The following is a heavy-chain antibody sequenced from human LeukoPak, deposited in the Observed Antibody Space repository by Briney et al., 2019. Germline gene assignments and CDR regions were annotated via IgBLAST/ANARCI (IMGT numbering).Heavy chain of an antibody. CDR3: ARDRPPFDY. V-gene: IGHV3-21*01. CDR2: ISSSSSSI. Sequence: GGSLRLSYAASGFTFSSYSMNWVRQAPGKGLEWVSSISSSSSSIYYADSAKDRFTNTRDNDKNSLYLQINSLRAEDTAVCYCARDRPPFDYWGKGTLVTVSS. J-gene: IGHJ4*02. CDR1: GFTFSSYS.